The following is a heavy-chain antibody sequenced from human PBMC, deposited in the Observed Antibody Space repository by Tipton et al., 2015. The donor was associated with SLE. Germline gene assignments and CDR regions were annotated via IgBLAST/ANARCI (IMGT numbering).Heavy chain of an antibody. CDR1: GFTFSSYA. Sequence: SLRLSCAASGFTFSSYAMSWVRQAPGKGLEWASAISGSGGSTYYADSVKGRFTISRDNSKNTLYLQMSSLRAEDTAVYYCVKVGAFDIWGQGTMVTVSS. CDR3: VKVGAFDI. CDR2: ISGSGGST. J-gene: IGHJ3*02. V-gene: IGHV3-23*01.